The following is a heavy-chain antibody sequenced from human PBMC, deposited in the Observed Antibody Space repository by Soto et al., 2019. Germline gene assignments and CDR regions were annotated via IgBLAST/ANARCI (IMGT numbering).Heavy chain of an antibody. CDR3: ARSCSSTSCYVDY. CDR2: ITSGGTTI. Sequence: GGSLRLSCVASGFTFGDYYMNWIRQAPGKGLEWVSYITSGGTTIYYADSVKGRFTISRDNAKNSLYLQMNSLRAEDTAVYYCARSCSSTSCYVDYWGQGTLVTVSS. J-gene: IGHJ4*02. V-gene: IGHV3-11*01. D-gene: IGHD2-2*01. CDR1: GFTFGDYY.